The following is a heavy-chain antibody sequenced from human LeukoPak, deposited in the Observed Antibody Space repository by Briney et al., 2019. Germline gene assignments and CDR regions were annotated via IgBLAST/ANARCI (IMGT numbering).Heavy chain of an antibody. CDR1: GGTFSSYT. J-gene: IGHJ4*02. D-gene: IGHD3-22*01. CDR3: ARGIDGSGYSAATLDY. CDR2: IIPILGIA. V-gene: IGHV1-69*02. Sequence: ASVKVSCKASGGTFSSYTISWVRQAPGQGLEWMGRIIPILGIANYAQKFQGRVTITADKSTSTAYMELSSLRSEDTAVYYCARGIDGSGYSAATLDYWGQGTLVTVSS.